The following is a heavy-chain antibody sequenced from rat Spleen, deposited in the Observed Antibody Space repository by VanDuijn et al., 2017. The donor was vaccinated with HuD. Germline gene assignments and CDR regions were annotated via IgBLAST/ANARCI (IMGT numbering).Heavy chain of an antibody. Sequence: EVQLVESDGGLVQPGRSLKLSCTASGFIFSDHYVAWVRQAPTKGLEWVATISYDGSSTYYRDSVKGRFTISRDNAKSTLYLQMDSLRSEDTATYYCTNTYYGYWFAYWGQGTLVTVSS. J-gene: IGHJ3*01. CDR3: TNTYYGYWFAY. CDR2: ISYDGSST. D-gene: IGHD1-9*01. V-gene: IGHV5-29*01. CDR1: GFIFSDHY.